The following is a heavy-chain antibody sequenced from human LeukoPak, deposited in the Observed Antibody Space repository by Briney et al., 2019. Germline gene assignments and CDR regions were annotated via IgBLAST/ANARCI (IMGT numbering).Heavy chain of an antibody. D-gene: IGHD3-22*01. CDR1: GGSISSSSYY. J-gene: IGHJ4*02. V-gene: IGHV4-39*07. CDR3: ARDLYIGSGYYYFDY. Sequence: SETLSLTCTVSGGSISSSSYYWGWIRQLPGKGLEWIGSIYYSGSTYYNPSLKSRVTISVDTSKNQFSLKLSSVTAADTAVYYCARDLYIGSGYYYFDYWGQGTLVTVSS. CDR2: IYYSGST.